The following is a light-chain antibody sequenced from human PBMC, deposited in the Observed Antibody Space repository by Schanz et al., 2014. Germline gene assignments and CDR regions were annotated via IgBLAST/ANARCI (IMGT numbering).Light chain of an antibody. CDR2: DVS. Sequence: QSALTQPASVSGSPGQSITISCTGTSSDFGGYNYVSWYQQHPGKAPKLMIYDVSNRPSGVSDRFSGSKSGNTASLTISGLQAEDEADYYCCSYADSSTWVFGGGTKLTVL. CDR3: CSYADSSTWV. CDR1: SSDFGGYNY. J-gene: IGLJ3*02. V-gene: IGLV2-14*01.